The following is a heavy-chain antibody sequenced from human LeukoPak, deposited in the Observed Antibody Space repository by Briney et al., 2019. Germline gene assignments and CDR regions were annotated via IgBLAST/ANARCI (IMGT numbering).Heavy chain of an antibody. Sequence: SVKVSCKASGGTFSSYAISWVRQAPGQGLEWMGRIIPILGIANYAQKFQGRVTITADKSTSTAYMELSSLRSEDTAVYYCATPTLYYSHRGWGQGTLVTVSS. J-gene: IGHJ4*02. CDR3: ATPTLYYSHRG. CDR2: IIPILGIA. CDR1: GGTFSSYA. V-gene: IGHV1-69*04. D-gene: IGHD2/OR15-2a*01.